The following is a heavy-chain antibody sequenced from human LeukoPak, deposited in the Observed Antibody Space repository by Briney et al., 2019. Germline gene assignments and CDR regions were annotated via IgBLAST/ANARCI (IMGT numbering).Heavy chain of an antibody. CDR1: GYTFTSYA. D-gene: IGHD6-6*01. J-gene: IGHJ4*02. Sequence: ASVKVSCKASGYTFTSYAMNWVRQAPGQGLEWMGWINTNTGNPTYAQGFTGRFVFSLDTSVSTAYLQISSLKAEDTAVYYCAREAPRGTSSNPYYFDSWGQGTLVTVSS. CDR2: INTNTGNP. V-gene: IGHV7-4-1*02. CDR3: AREAPRGTSSNPYYFDS.